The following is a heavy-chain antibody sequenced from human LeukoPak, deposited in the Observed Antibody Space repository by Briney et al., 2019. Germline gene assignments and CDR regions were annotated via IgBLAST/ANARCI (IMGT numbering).Heavy chain of an antibody. CDR1: GFTFSSYA. J-gene: IGHJ4*02. CDR3: ASLDSSGWYGNDY. V-gene: IGHV3-30-3*01. CDR2: ISYDGSNK. Sequence: LTGGSLRLSCAASGFTFSSYAMHWVRQAPGKGLEWVAVISYDGSNKYYADSVKGRFTISRDNSKNTLYLQMNSLRAEDTAVYYCASLDSSGWYGNDYWGQGTLVTVSS. D-gene: IGHD6-19*01.